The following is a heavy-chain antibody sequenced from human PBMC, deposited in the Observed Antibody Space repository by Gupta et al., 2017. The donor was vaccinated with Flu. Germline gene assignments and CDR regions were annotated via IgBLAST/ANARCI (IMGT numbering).Heavy chain of an antibody. J-gene: IGHJ4*02. V-gene: IGHV3-33*01. CDR3: ARDLHQYYFDY. D-gene: IGHD2-2*01. Sequence: QVQLVESGGGVVQPGRSLRLSCAASGFTFSSYGMQWVRQAPGKGLEWVAVIWYDGSNKYYADSVKGRFTISRDNSKNTLYLQMNSLRAEDTAVYYCARDLHQYYFDYWGQGTLVTVSS. CDR1: GFTFSSYG. CDR2: IWYDGSNK.